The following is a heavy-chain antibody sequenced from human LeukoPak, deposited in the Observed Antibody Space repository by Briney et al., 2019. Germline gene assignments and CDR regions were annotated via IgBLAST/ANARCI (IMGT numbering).Heavy chain of an antibody. D-gene: IGHD5-18*01. CDR3: TTGYSFGFDAFDI. CDR1: GFTFGDYA. CDR2: IRSKNYGGTT. J-gene: IGHJ3*02. V-gene: IGHV3-49*04. Sequence: GGSLRLSCTGSGFTFGDYAMNWVRQAPGKGLEWVGFIRSKNYGGTTEYAASVKGRFTISRDDSKSIAYLQMNSLKTEDTAMYYCTTGYSFGFDAFDIWGQGTMVTVSS.